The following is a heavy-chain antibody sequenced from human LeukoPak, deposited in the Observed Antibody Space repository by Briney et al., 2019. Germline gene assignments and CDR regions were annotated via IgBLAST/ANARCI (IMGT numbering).Heavy chain of an antibody. CDR3: ARVVRPIVVVPAAIEVWFDP. V-gene: IGHV1-2*02. CDR1: GYTFTGYY. D-gene: IGHD2-2*01. J-gene: IGHJ5*02. Sequence: GSSVKVSCKASGYTFTGYYMHWVRQAPGQGLEWMGWINPNSGGTNYAQKFQGRVTITRDTSISTAYMELSRLRSDDTAVYYCARVVRPIVVVPAAIEVWFDPWGQGTLVTVSS. CDR2: INPNSGGT.